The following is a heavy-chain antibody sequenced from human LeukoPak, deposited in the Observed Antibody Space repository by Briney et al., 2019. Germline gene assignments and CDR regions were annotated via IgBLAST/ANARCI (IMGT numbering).Heavy chain of an antibody. V-gene: IGHV3-30-3*01. D-gene: IGHD5-24*01. CDR2: ISYDGSNK. Sequence: GRSLRLSCAASGFTFSSYAMHWVRQAPGKGLEWVAVISYDGSNKYYADSVKGRFTISRDNSKNTLYLQMNSLRAEDTAVYYCARDARRDGYNPYYWGQGTLVTVSS. CDR1: GFTFSSYA. CDR3: ARDARRDGYNPYY. J-gene: IGHJ4*02.